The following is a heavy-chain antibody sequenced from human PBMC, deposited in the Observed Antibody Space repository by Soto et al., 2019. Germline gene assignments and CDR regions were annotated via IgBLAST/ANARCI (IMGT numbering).Heavy chain of an antibody. D-gene: IGHD4-17*01. J-gene: IGHJ3*02. CDR1: GGSIISSNW. CDR3: ARVGPGATTVTTGAAFDI. Sequence: QVQLQESGPGLVKPSGTLSLTCAVSGGSIISSNWWSWVRQPPGKGLEWIGEVFHSGTNNNSPSRKSRVTISVDKSKNQFYLNLFSVTAADPAVYYCARVGPGATTVTTGAAFDIWGQGTMVTVSS. CDR2: VFHSGTN. V-gene: IGHV4-4*02.